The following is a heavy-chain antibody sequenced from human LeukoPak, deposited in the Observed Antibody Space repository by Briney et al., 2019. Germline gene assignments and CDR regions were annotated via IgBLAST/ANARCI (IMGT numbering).Heavy chain of an antibody. D-gene: IGHD6-13*01. CDR3: ELVRGAFDI. CDR1: GGSISSYY. CDR2: IYYSGST. Sequence: PSETLSLTCTVSGGSISSYYWSWIRQPPGKGLEWIGYIYYSGSTNYNPSLKSRVTISVDTSKNQFSLKLSPVTAADTAVYYCELVRGAFDIWGQGTMVTVSS. V-gene: IGHV4-59*08. J-gene: IGHJ3*02.